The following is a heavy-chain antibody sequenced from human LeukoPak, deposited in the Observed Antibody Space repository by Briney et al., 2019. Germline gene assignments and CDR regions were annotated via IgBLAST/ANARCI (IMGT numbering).Heavy chain of an antibody. CDR2: INHSGST. CDR3: AVSSWYFDY. D-gene: IGHD6-13*01. J-gene: IGHJ4*02. CDR1: GGSFSGYY. Sequence: SETLSLTCAVYGGSFSGYYWSWLRRPPGKGLEWIGEINHSGSTNYNPSLKSRVTISVDTSKNQFSLKLSSVTAADTAVYYCAVSSWYFDYWGRGTLVTVSS. V-gene: IGHV4-34*01.